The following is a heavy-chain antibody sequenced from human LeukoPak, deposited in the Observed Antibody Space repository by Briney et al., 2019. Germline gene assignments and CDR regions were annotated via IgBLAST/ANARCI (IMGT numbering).Heavy chain of an antibody. CDR2: IRSKAYGGTT. V-gene: IGHV3-49*04. CDR3: TRVRRDSSGYPEYYFDY. Sequence: TGGSLRLSCAASGFTFSSYSMNWVRQAPGKGLEWVGFIRSKAYGGTTEYAASVKGRFTISRDDSKSIAYLQMNSLKTEDTAVYYCTRVRRDSSGYPEYYFDYWGQGTLVTVSS. D-gene: IGHD3-22*01. J-gene: IGHJ4*02. CDR1: GFTFSSYS.